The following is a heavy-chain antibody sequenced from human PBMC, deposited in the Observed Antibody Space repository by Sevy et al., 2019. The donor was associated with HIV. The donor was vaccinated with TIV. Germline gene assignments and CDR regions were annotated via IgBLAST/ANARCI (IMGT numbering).Heavy chain of an antibody. CDR3: ARVKGGGSCWAFDP. D-gene: IGHD2-15*01. J-gene: IGHJ5*02. V-gene: IGHV4-31*03. CDR1: GGSISSGGYY. Sequence: SETLSLTCTVSGGSISSGGYYWSWIRQHPGKGLEWIGYIYYSGSTYYNPSLKSRVSISVDTSKNQFSLKLSSVTAAGTAVYYCARVKGGGSCWAFDPWGQGTLVTVSS. CDR2: IYYSGST.